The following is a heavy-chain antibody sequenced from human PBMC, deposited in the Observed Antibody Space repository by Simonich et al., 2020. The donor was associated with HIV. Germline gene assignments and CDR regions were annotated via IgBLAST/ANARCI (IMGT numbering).Heavy chain of an antibody. D-gene: IGHD3-16*01. J-gene: IGHJ4*02. Sequence: QVQLVESGGGVVQPGRSLRLFCAASGFTFSNYAMHWVRQAPGKGLEWVAVISYDGSNKYYADSVKGRFTISRDNSKNTLYLQMNSLRAEDTAVYYCASGGSISSVWADDYWGQGTLVTVSS. CDR1: GFTFSNYA. V-gene: IGHV3-30*07. CDR3: ASGGSISSVWADDY. CDR2: ISYDGSNK.